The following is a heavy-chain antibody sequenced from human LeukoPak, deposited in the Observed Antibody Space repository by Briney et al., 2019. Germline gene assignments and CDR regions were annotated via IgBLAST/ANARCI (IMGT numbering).Heavy chain of an antibody. CDR3: ARHVVVGAIVDY. Sequence: PSEILSLTCTVSGGSISSSSYYWGWIRQPPGKGLEWIGSIYCSGSTYYNPSLKSRVTISVDTSKNQFSLKLSSVTAADTAVYYCARHVVVGAIVDYWGQGTLVTVSS. J-gene: IGHJ4*02. CDR1: GGSISSSSYY. D-gene: IGHD1-26*01. CDR2: IYCSGST. V-gene: IGHV4-39*01.